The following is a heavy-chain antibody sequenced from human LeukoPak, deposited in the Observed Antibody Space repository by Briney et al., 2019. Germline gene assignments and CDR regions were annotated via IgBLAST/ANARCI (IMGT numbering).Heavy chain of an antibody. CDR2: IYHSGST. D-gene: IGHD6-19*01. CDR1: GGSTSSGGYY. J-gene: IGHJ4*02. Sequence: PSQTLSLTCTVSGGSTSSGGYYWSWIRQPRGKGLEWIGYIYHSGSTYYNPSLKSRVTISVDRSKNQFPLKLSSVTAADTAVYYCARDPVSIAVAVRDYWGQGTLVTVSS. V-gene: IGHV4-30-2*01. CDR3: ARDPVSIAVAVRDY.